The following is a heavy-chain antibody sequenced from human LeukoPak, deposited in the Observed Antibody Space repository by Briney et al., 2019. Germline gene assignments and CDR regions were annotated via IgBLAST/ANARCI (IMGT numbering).Heavy chain of an antibody. Sequence: SETLSLTCTVSGGSISSSSYYWGWIRQPPGKGLEWIGYIYYSGSTNYNPSLKSRVTISVDTSKNQFSLKLSSVTAADTAVYYCARGNYGGFLYYFDYWGQGTLVTVSS. CDR1: GGSISSSSYY. V-gene: IGHV4-61*05. CDR2: IYYSGST. J-gene: IGHJ4*02. D-gene: IGHD4-23*01. CDR3: ARGNYGGFLYYFDY.